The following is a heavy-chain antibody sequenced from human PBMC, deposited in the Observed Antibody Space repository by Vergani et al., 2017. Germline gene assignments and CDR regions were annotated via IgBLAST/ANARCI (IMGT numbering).Heavy chain of an antibody. CDR1: GGTFSSYA. J-gene: IGHJ4*02. Sequence: QVQLVQSGAEVKKPGSSVKVSCKASGGTFSSYAISWVRQAPGQGLEWMGGIIPIFGIANYAQKFQGRVTITADKSTSTAYMELSSLRSEDTAVYYCASIQGAARAPPIDYWGQGTLVTVSS. D-gene: IGHD6-6*01. CDR2: IIPIFGIA. V-gene: IGHV1-69*17. CDR3: ASIQGAARAPPIDY.